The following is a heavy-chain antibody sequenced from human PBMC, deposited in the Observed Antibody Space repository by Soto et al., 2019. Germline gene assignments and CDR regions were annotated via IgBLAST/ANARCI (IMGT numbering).Heavy chain of an antibody. V-gene: IGHV4-59*01. CDR3: ARDMAVEDSSGFRSRVGAFDI. CDR2: IYYSGST. CDR1: GGSISSYY. D-gene: IGHD3-22*01. J-gene: IGHJ3*02. Sequence: NPSETLSLTCTVSGGSISSYYWSWIRQPPGKGLEWIGYIYYSGSTNYNPSLKSRVTISVDTSKNQFSLKLSSVTAADTAVYYCARDMAVEDSSGFRSRVGAFDIWGQGTMVTVSS.